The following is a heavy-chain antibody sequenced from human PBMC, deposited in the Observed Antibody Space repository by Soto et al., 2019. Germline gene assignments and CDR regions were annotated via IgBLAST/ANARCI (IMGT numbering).Heavy chain of an antibody. CDR3: ARDPAPPSSGYDY. D-gene: IGHD3-22*01. J-gene: IGHJ4*02. Sequence: SVKVSGKASGGTFSSYAISWVRQAPGQGLEWMGGIIPIFGTANYAQKFQGRVTITADESTSTAYMELSSLRSEDTAVYYCARDPAPPSSGYDYWGQGTLVTVSS. CDR1: GGTFSSYA. CDR2: IIPIFGTA. V-gene: IGHV1-69*13.